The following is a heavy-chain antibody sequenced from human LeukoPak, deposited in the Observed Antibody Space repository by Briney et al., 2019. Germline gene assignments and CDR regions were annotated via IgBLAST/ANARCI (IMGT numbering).Heavy chain of an antibody. D-gene: IGHD3-9*01. CDR1: SGSISGSDYY. CDR3: ARLSLYDILTGYYDPHYFDY. J-gene: IGHJ4*02. V-gene: IGHV4-39*07. CDR2: INYSGNT. Sequence: SETLSLTCTVSSGSISGSDYYWCWIRQPPGKGLEWIGSINYSGNTYYNPSLKSRVTISVDTSKNQFSLKLSSVTAADTAVYYCARLSLYDILTGYYDPHYFDYWGQGTLVTVSS.